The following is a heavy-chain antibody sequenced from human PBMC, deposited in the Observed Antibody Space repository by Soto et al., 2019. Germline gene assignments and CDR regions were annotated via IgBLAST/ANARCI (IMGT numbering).Heavy chain of an antibody. V-gene: IGHV3-13*01. CDR1: GFIFSDYD. D-gene: IGHD6-19*01. CDR3: ARDPSGWGLDV. J-gene: IGHJ3*01. Sequence: EGQLVESGGGLVQPGGSLRLACVASGFIFSDYDMHSVRQATGKSLEWVSAIGTAGDTHYSDSVKGRFTISRENGVNSLYLQMNSLRAGDTAVYYCARDPSGWGLDVWGQGTMVTVSS. CDR2: IGTAGDT.